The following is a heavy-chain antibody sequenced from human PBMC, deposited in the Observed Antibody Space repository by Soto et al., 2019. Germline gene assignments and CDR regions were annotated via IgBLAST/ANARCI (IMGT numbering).Heavy chain of an antibody. Sequence: PSETLSVTSSVSEGSSVGISDYWGRIHQPPGKGLEWIGSIYYSGSTYYNPSLKSRVTISVDTSKNQFSLKLSSVTAADTAVYYCARPGGGQLVKRGVVGYYYYGMDVWGQGTTVTVSS. V-gene: IGHV4-39*01. CDR1: EGSSVGISDY. CDR3: ARPGGGQLVKRGVVGYYYYGMDV. J-gene: IGHJ6*02. CDR2: IYYSGST. D-gene: IGHD6-6*01.